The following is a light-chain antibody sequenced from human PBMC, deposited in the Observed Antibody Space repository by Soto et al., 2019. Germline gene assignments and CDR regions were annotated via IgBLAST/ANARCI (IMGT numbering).Light chain of an antibody. J-gene: IGKJ1*01. CDR2: DAS. V-gene: IGKV1-39*01. CDR3: QQNYYTPQT. Sequence: DIQMTQSPSSLSASVGDRVTITCRASQSISTYLNWYQQKPGKVPNLLIYDASRLQGGVPPRFSGGGSGTDFTLTISSLQPEDFATYYCQQNYYTPQTFGQGTKVDIK. CDR1: QSISTY.